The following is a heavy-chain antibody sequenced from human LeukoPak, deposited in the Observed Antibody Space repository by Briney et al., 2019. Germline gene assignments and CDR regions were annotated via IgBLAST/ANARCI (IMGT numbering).Heavy chain of an antibody. CDR1: GGSISSYY. Sequence: NPSETLPLTCTVSGGSISSYYWSWIRQPAGKGLEWIGRIYTSGSTNYNPSLKSRVTMSVDTSKNQFSLKLSSVTAADTAVYYCAREDYDFWSGYPHNWFDPWGQGTLVTVSS. CDR3: AREDYDFWSGYPHNWFDP. J-gene: IGHJ5*02. D-gene: IGHD3-3*01. V-gene: IGHV4-4*07. CDR2: IYTSGST.